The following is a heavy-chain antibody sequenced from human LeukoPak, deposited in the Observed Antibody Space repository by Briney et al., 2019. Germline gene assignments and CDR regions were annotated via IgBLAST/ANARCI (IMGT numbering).Heavy chain of an antibody. V-gene: IGHV3-9*01. J-gene: IGHJ4*02. CDR1: GFTFDDYA. CDR2: ISWNSGSI. CDR3: AKDNLRRVPAAIPDY. Sequence: AGGSLRLSCAASGFTFDDYAMHWVRHAPGKGLEWVSGISWNSGSIGYADSVKGRFTISRDNAKNSLYLQMNSLRAEDTALYYCAKDNLRRVPAAIPDYWGQGTLVTVSS. D-gene: IGHD2-2*02.